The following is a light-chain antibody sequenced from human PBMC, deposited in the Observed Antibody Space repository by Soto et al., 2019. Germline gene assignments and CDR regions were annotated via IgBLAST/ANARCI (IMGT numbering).Light chain of an antibody. CDR1: SCDVGGYNY. J-gene: IGLJ2*01. CDR2: DVS. Sequence: QSVLTQPASVSGSPGQSITISCTGTSCDVGGYNYVSWYQQHPGKAPKLMIYDVSNRPSGVSNRFSGSKSGNTASLTISGLQAEDEADYYCSSYTSSDVVFGGGTQLTVL. V-gene: IGLV2-14*01. CDR3: SSYTSSDVV.